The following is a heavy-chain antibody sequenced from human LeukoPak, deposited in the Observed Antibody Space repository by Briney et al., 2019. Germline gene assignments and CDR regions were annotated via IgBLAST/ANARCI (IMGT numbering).Heavy chain of an antibody. CDR2: IYYSGST. J-gene: IGHJ6*02. CDR3: ARVRYYGSGSYLAYGMDV. Sequence: SETLSLTCTVSGGSISSYYWSWIRQPPGKGLEWIGYIYYSGSTNYNPSLKSRVTISVDTSKNQFSLKLSSVTAADTAVYYCARVRYYGSGSYLAYGMDVWGQGTTVTVSS. CDR1: GGSISSYY. D-gene: IGHD3-10*01. V-gene: IGHV4-59*01.